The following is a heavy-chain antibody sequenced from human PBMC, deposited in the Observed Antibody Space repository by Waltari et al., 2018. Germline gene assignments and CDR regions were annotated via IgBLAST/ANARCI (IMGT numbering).Heavy chain of an antibody. CDR1: GGSFSVYS. D-gene: IGHD3-10*01. Sequence: QVQLQQWGAGLLKPSETLSLTCAVYGGSFSVYSWSWIRQPPGKGLEWIGEINNSGSTNYNPSLKSRVTISVDTSKNQFSLKLSSVTAADTAVYYCARGGRGTMGLRYYYYYMDVWGKGATVTVSS. CDR3: ARGGRGTMGLRYYYYYMDV. V-gene: IGHV4-34*01. J-gene: IGHJ6*03. CDR2: INNSGST.